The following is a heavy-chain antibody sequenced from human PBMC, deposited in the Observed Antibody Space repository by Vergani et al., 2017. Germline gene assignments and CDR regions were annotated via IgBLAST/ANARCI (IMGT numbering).Heavy chain of an antibody. CDR1: GFTFSSYS. CDR3: ARGYGSGSFGDY. J-gene: IGHJ4*02. D-gene: IGHD3-10*01. CDR2: ISSSSSYI. V-gene: IGHV3-21*01. Sequence: EVQLVESGGGLVKPGGSLRLSCAASGFTFSSYSMNWVRQAPGKGLEWVSSISSSSSYIYYADSVKGRFTISRDNAKNSLYLQMNRLRAEDTAVYYCARGYGSGSFGDYWGQGTLVTVSS.